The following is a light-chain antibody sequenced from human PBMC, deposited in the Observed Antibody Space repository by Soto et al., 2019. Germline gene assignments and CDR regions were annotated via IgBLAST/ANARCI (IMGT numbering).Light chain of an antibody. V-gene: IGKV1-8*01. CDR3: QQTYTTLTWT. CDR2: AAS. J-gene: IGKJ1*01. Sequence: AIRMTQSPSSFSASTGDRVTITCRASQGISSYLAWYQQKPGKAPKLLIYAASTLQSGVPSRFSGSGSGTDFTLTISCLQSEDFATYYCQQTYTTLTWTFGQGTKVEI. CDR1: QGISSY.